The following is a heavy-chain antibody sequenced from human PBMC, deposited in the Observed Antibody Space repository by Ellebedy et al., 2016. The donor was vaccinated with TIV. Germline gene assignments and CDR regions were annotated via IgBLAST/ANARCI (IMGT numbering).Heavy chain of an antibody. V-gene: IGHV1-69*02. CDR3: SIMGRWEGFDT. CDR2: IIPLLGIP. CDR1: GGSFSSLS. Sequence: SVKVSXXASGGSFSSLSITWVRQVPGQGPEWMGRIIPLLGIPNYAQRFQDRVTITADKSTSTAYVELSSLRSEDTAVYYCSIMGRWEGFDTWGPGTRVTVSS. J-gene: IGHJ3*02. D-gene: IGHD1-26*01.